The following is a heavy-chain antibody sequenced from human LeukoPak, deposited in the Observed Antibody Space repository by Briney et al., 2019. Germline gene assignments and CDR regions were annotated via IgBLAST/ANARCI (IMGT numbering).Heavy chain of an antibody. V-gene: IGHV1-2*06. CDR1: GYTFTGYY. CDR3: ARGAYSYGYYYYYGMDV. Sequence: ASVKVSCKASGYTFTGYYMHWVRQAPEQGLEWMGRINPNSGGTNYAQKFQGRVTMTRDTSISTAYMELSRLRSDDTAVYYCARGAYSYGYYYYYGMDVWGQGTTVTVSS. D-gene: IGHD5-18*01. CDR2: INPNSGGT. J-gene: IGHJ6*02.